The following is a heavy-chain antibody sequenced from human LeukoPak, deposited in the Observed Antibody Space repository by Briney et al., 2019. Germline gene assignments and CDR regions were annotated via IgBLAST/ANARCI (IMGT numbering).Heavy chain of an antibody. CDR2: IYYSGST. Sequence: SETLSLTCTVSGGSISGNHWSWIRQPPGKGLEWIGYIYYSGSTSYNPSLSSRVTISVDTSKNQFSLKLSSVTAADTAVFYCARGPMVPLWAFDIWGQGTMVTVSS. V-gene: IGHV4-59*01. CDR1: GGSISGNH. D-gene: IGHD2-8*01. CDR3: ARGPMVPLWAFDI. J-gene: IGHJ3*02.